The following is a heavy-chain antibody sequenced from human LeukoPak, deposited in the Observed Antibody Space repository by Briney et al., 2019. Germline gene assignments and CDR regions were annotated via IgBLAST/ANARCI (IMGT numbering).Heavy chain of an antibody. CDR3: ARQLPRVTGWFDP. Sequence: SETLSLTCAVYGGSFSGYYWSWIRQPPGKGLEWIGEINHSGSTNYNPSLKSRVTISVDTSKNQFSLKLSSVTAADTAVYYCARQLPRVTGWFDPWGQGTLVTVSS. CDR2: INHSGST. V-gene: IGHV4-34*01. CDR1: GGSFSGYY. D-gene: IGHD7-27*01. J-gene: IGHJ5*02.